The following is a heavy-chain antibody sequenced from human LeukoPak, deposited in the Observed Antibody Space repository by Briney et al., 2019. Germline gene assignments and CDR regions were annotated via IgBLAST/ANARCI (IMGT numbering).Heavy chain of an antibody. CDR1: GYSFTSYW. CDR3: ASEQPDAFDI. V-gene: IGHV5-10-1*01. J-gene: IGHJ3*02. D-gene: IGHD6-13*01. CDR2: IDPSDSYT. Sequence: GESLRISCKCSGYSFTSYWISWVRQMPGKGLEWMGRIDPSDSYTNYSPSFQGHVTISADKSISTAYLQWSSLKASDTAMYYCASEQPDAFDIWGQGTMVTVSS.